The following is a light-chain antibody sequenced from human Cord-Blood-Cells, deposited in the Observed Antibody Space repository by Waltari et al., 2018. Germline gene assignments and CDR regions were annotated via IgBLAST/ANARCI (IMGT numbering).Light chain of an antibody. CDR1: TGAVTSGYY. V-gene: IGLV7-43*01. CDR2: STS. Sequence: QTVVTQEPSLTVSPGETVTLTCASSTGAVTSGYYPNWFQQKPGQAPRALIYSTSNKHPWTPARFSGSLLGGKAALTLSGVQPEDEAEYYCLLYYGGAQLVFGGGTKLTVL. J-gene: IGLJ3*02. CDR3: LLYYGGAQLV.